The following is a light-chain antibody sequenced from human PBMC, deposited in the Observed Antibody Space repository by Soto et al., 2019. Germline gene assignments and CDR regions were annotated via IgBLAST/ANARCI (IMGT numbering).Light chain of an antibody. Sequence: DLHMTQSPCLLFASVGDKITINFRAIQSISSWLAWYQQKPGKAPKLLIYDASSLESGVPSRFSGSGSGTEFTLTISSLQADDFATYYCQQYNSYWTFGEGTMVDIK. CDR1: QSISSW. V-gene: IGKV1-5*01. CDR3: QQYNSYWT. J-gene: IGKJ1*01. CDR2: DAS.